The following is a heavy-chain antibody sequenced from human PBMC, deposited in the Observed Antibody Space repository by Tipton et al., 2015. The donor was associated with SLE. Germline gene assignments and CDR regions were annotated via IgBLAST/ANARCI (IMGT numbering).Heavy chain of an antibody. Sequence: GSLRLSCAASGFPFSTFWMAWVRQAPGKGLEWLANIREDGSEKYYVDSLEGRFTISRDNIENSLYLHMHSLRAEDTAVHYCARGTGRFYYYYGMDVWGQGTPVTVSS. J-gene: IGHJ6*02. V-gene: IGHV3-7*01. D-gene: IGHD2-8*02. CDR1: GFPFSTFW. CDR3: ARGTGRFYYYYGMDV. CDR2: IREDGSEK.